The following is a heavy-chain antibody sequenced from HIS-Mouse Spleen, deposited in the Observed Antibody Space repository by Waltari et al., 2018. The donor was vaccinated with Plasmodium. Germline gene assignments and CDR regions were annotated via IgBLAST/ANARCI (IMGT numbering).Heavy chain of an antibody. CDR3: ARGSAGDAFDI. J-gene: IGHJ3*02. CDR2: ISPYNGNT. D-gene: IGHD6-19*01. V-gene: IGHV1-18*01. CDR1: GYTFTNYG. Sequence: QVQLVQSGAEVKKPGASVKVSCKASGYTFTNYGISWVRQAHGQGLEWMGWISPYNGNTHFAQKLQGRGTMTTDTSTSPAYMELRSLRSDDTAVYYCARGSAGDAFDIWGQGTMVTVSS.